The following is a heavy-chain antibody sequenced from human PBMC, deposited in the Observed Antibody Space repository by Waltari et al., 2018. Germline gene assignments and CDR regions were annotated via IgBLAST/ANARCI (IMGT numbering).Heavy chain of an antibody. J-gene: IGHJ1*01. CDR1: GFTIKDFA. CDR3: ARGDCRSTICYSLES. V-gene: IGHV3-30*01. CDR2: ISSDGTNK. D-gene: IGHD2-2*01. Sequence: QVHLVESGGGVVHYGKSLRVSCAASGFTIKDFAMNWVRQATGQGLEWVSVISSDGTNKYYADSVKGRFIISRDNSGSTLYLQMNSLRPQDTAIYYCARGDCRSTICYSLESWGHGTLVTVS.